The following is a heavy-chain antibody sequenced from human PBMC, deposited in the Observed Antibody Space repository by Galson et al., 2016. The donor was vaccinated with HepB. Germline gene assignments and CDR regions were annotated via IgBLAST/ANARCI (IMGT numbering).Heavy chain of an antibody. V-gene: IGHV5-10-1*01. CDR2: IAPSDSNT. CDR1: GYSFPNYW. J-gene: IGHJ4*02. D-gene: IGHD2-15*01. Sequence: QSGAEVKKPGESLRISCKGSGYSFPNYWITWVRQMPGKGLEWMGRIAPSDSNTNYSPSFQGHVTISIDKSISTAYLQWSSLKASDTAMYYCARRVRYCSGGTCYGNYFDYWGQGTLVTVSS. CDR3: ARRVRYCSGGTCYGNYFDY.